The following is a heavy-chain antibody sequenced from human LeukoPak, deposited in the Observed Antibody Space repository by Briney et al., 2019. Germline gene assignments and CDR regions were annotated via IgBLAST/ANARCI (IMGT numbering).Heavy chain of an antibody. CDR3: AKSNGYTNSWYGY. V-gene: IGHV3-23*01. CDR2: ISASGGST. CDR1: GFTFSNYA. D-gene: IGHD6-13*01. J-gene: IGHJ4*02. Sequence: QPGGSLRLSCAASGFTFSNYAMSWVRQAPGKGLEWVSGISASGGSTYYAHSVNGRFTISRGNSKNTVSLQMDSLRAEDTALYYCAKSNGYTNSWYGYWGQGTLASVSS.